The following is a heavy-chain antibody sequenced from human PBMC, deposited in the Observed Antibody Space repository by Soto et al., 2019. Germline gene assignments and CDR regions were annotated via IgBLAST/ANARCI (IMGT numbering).Heavy chain of an antibody. Sequence: EVQLLESGGGLVQPGGSLRLSCAASGFTFSSYAMSWVRQAPGKGLEWVSAISGSGGSTYYADSVKGRFTISRDNSKNTLYLQMNSLRAEETAVYYCAKEPDFWSGYGSGWFDTWVQGPLVTVSS. D-gene: IGHD3-3*01. CDR3: AKEPDFWSGYGSGWFDT. CDR2: ISGSGGST. V-gene: IGHV3-23*01. CDR1: GFTFSSYA. J-gene: IGHJ5*02.